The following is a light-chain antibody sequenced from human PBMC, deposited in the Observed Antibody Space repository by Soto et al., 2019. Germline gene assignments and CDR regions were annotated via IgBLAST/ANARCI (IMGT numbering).Light chain of an antibody. Sequence: QSVLTQPPSVSGAPGQRVTISCTGSSSNIGAGYDVHWYQQLPGTAPKLLIYGNSNRPSGVPDRFSGSKSGTSASLAITGLQAEDEADYYCQSYGSSLSGWAYVFGTGTKLTVL. J-gene: IGLJ1*01. CDR1: SSNIGAGYD. CDR2: GNS. CDR3: QSYGSSLSGWAYV. V-gene: IGLV1-40*01.